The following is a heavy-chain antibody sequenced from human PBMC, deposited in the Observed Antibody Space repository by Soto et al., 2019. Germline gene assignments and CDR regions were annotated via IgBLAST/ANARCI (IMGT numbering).Heavy chain of an antibody. CDR2: IYNSGST. Sequence: SETLSLTCTVSGGSINSGGYYWTWIRQHPGKGLEWIGYIYNSGSTHYSPSLKSRVTISIDTSKNQLSLKLSSVTAADTAVYFCARDRTATNLYYYGMDVWGQGTTVTVSS. CDR1: GGSINSGGYY. CDR3: ARDRTATNLYYYGMDV. J-gene: IGHJ6*02. V-gene: IGHV4-31*02. D-gene: IGHD1-1*01.